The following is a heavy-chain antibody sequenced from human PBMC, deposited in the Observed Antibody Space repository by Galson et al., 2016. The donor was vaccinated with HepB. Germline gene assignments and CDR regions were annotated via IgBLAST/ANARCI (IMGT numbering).Heavy chain of an antibody. CDR1: GHTFSSYE. CDR2: ISAYNGNT. J-gene: IGHJ3*01. V-gene: IGHV1-18*01. Sequence: SVKVSCKASGHTFSSYEISWVRQAPGQGLEWLGWISAYNGNTKYPHKVQGRVTMTTDASTSTAYIELRSLRSDDTAVYYCARVYPGVTLDFWGQGTMVTVSS. CDR3: ARVYPGVTLDF. D-gene: IGHD2-8*01.